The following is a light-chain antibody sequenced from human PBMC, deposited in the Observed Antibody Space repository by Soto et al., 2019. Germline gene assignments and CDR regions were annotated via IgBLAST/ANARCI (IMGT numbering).Light chain of an antibody. Sequence: QSALTQPPSVSGAPGQRVTISCTGSSSNIGAGYDVHWYQQLPGTAPKLLIYGNSNRPSGVPDRFSGSKSGTSASLAITGLQADDAAHYYCQSYDSSVTLRVFGTGTKVTVL. J-gene: IGLJ1*01. CDR1: SSNIGAGYD. CDR2: GNS. V-gene: IGLV1-40*01. CDR3: QSYDSSVTLRV.